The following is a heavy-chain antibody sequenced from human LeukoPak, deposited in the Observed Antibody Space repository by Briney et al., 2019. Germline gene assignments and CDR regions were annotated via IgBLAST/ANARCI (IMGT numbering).Heavy chain of an antibody. CDR3: ARDSRRELLHAFDI. Sequence: SETLSLTCTVSGSPISTYYWSWIRQPPGKGLQWIAYIDYSASTNYNPSLKSRVTISVDTSKNQFSLKLSSVTAADTAVYFCARDSRRELLHAFDIWGQGTMVTVSS. J-gene: IGHJ3*02. D-gene: IGHD1-26*01. CDR1: GSPISTYY. V-gene: IGHV4-59*01. CDR2: IDYSAST.